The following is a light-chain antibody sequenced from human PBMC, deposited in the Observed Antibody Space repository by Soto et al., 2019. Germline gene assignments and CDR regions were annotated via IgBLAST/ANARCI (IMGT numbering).Light chain of an antibody. Sequence: QSALTQPASVSAYPGQSITISCSGTSSDVGGYNYVSWYQQRPGKAPQLLIYDVTNRPSGVSYRFSGSKSGSTASLTISGLQAEDEADYYCSSYPTSNTVVFGGGTKVTVL. CDR1: SSDVGGYNY. V-gene: IGLV2-14*03. CDR2: DVT. CDR3: SSYPTSNTVV. J-gene: IGLJ2*01.